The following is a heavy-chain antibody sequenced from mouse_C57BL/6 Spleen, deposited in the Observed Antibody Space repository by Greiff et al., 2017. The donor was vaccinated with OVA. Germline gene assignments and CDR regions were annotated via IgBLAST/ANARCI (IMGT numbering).Heavy chain of an antibody. CDR1: GFTFTSYW. J-gene: IGHJ4*01. CDR3: ARRGYYGSSWAMDY. D-gene: IGHD1-1*01. V-gene: IGHV1-64*01. Sequence: QVQLQQPGAELVKPGASVKLSCKASGFTFTSYWMHWVPQRPGQGLEWIGMIHPNSGSTNSNEKFKSKATLTVDKSSSTAYMQLSSLTSEDTAVYYGARRGYYGSSWAMDYWGQGTSVTVSA. CDR2: IHPNSGST.